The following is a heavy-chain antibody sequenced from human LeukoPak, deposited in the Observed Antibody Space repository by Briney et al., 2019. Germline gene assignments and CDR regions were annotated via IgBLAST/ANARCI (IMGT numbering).Heavy chain of an antibody. J-gene: IGHJ4*02. CDR2: IKQDGSEK. Sequence: GGSLSLSCAASGFTFSSYWMSWVRQAPGKGLEWVANIKQDGSEKYYVDSVKGRFTISRDNAKNSLYLQMNSLRAEDTAVYYCARDLVRDYVCGSSEDYWGQGTLVTVSS. V-gene: IGHV3-7*01. CDR3: ARDLVRDYVCGSSEDY. CDR1: GFTFSSYW. D-gene: IGHD3-16*01.